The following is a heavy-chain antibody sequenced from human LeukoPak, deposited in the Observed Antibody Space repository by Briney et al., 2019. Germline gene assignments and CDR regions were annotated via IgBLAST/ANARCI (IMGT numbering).Heavy chain of an antibody. J-gene: IGHJ4*02. D-gene: IGHD3-22*01. CDR2: ISAYNGNT. CDR1: GYAFTSFG. V-gene: IGHV1-18*01. CDR3: ARDLSGPYDNISTAFDY. Sequence: ASVKVSCKASGYAFTSFGISWVRQAPGQGLEWMGWISAYNGNTNYAQKLQGRVTMTTDTSTTTAYMELRSLRSDDTAVFYCARDLSGPYDNISTAFDYWGQGTLVTVSS.